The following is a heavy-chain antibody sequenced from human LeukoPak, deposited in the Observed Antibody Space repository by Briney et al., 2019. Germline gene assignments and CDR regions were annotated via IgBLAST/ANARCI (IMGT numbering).Heavy chain of an antibody. V-gene: IGHV4-4*07. CDR1: GGSISSYY. J-gene: IGHJ4*02. CDR3: ARDRGSQPFIGY. Sequence: SETLSLTCTVSGGSISSYYWNWIRQPAGTALEWIGRIYTSGTITYNPSLKSRVTISVDTSKNQFSLKLSSVTAADTAVYYCARDRGSQPFIGYWGQGTLVTVSS. CDR2: IYTSGTI. D-gene: IGHD1-26*01.